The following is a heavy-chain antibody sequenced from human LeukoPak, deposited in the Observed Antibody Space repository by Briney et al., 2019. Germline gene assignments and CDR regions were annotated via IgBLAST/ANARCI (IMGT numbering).Heavy chain of an antibody. CDR3: ARVDIVVVPAAISDDGMDV. J-gene: IGHJ6*02. V-gene: IGHV3-48*03. CDR1: GFTFSSYE. CDR2: ISSSGSTI. Sequence: GGSLRLSCAASGFTFSSYEMNWVRQAPGKGLEWVSYISSSGSTIYYADSVKGRFTISRDNAKNSLYLQMNSLRAEDTAVYYCARVDIVVVPAAISDDGMDVWGQGTTVTVSS. D-gene: IGHD2-2*02.